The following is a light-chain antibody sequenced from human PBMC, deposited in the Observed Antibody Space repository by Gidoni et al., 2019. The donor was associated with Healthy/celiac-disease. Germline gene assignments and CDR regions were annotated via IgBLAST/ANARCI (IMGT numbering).Light chain of an antibody. CDR2: DAS. J-gene: IGKJ4*01. Sequence: EIVLTQSPATLSCSPGERATLSCRASQSVSSYLAWYHQKPGQAPRLLIYDASNRATGIPARFSGSGSGTDFTLTISSLEPEDFAVYYCQQRSNWPPLTFGGGTKVEIK. CDR3: QQRSNWPPLT. V-gene: IGKV3-11*01. CDR1: QSVSSY.